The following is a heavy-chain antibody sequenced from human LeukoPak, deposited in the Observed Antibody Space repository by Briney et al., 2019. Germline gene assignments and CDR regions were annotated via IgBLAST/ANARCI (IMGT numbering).Heavy chain of an antibody. D-gene: IGHD6-19*01. CDR3: ARDGRLFIAVAGFDY. CDR2: ISSSSSTI. Sequence: GGSLRLSCAASGFTFSSYSMNWVRQAPGKGLEWVSYISSSSSTIYYADSVKGRFTISRDNAKNSLYLQMNSLRAEDTAVYYCARDGRLFIAVAGFDYWGQGTLVTVSS. CDR1: GFTFSSYS. V-gene: IGHV3-48*01. J-gene: IGHJ4*02.